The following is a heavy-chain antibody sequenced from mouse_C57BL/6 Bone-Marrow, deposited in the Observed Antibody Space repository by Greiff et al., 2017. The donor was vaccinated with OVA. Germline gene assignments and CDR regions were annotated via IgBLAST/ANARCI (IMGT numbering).Heavy chain of an antibody. V-gene: IGHV1-69*01. CDR2: IDPSDSYT. Sequence: VQLQESGAELVMPGASVKLSCKASGYTFTSYWMHWVKQRPGQGLEWIGEIDPSDSYTNYNQKFKGKSTLTVDKSSSTAYMQLSSLTSEDSAVYYCARCYSFDYWGQGTTLTVSS. J-gene: IGHJ2*01. CDR3: ARCYSFDY. CDR1: GYTFTSYW.